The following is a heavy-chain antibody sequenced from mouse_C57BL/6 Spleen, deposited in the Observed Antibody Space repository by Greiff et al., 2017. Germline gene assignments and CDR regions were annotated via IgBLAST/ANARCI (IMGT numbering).Heavy chain of an antibody. J-gene: IGHJ3*01. Sequence: QVQLQQSGPGLVQPSQSLSITCTVSGFSLTSYGVHWVRQSPGKGLEWLGVIWGGGSTDYNATFISRLSISKDNSKSQVFFKMNSLQADDTAIYYCARPQRGGYYWFAYWGQGTLVTVSA. CDR1: GFSLTSYG. CDR2: IWGGGST. CDR3: ARPQRGGYYWFAY. D-gene: IGHD2-3*01. V-gene: IGHV2-2*01.